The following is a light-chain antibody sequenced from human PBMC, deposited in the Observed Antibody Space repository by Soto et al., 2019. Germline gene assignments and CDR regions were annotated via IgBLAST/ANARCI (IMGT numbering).Light chain of an antibody. J-gene: IGKJ2*01. V-gene: IGKV3-15*01. Sequence: EVGMTQSPASLSASPGERVTLSCRASQNIRSSLAWYQQRPGQAPRLLIYDASTRATGIPPRFSGGGSGTEFTVPISSLQSEDFAIYYCQQYDIWPPYTFGQGTKVEF. CDR1: QNIRSS. CDR2: DAS. CDR3: QQYDIWPPYT.